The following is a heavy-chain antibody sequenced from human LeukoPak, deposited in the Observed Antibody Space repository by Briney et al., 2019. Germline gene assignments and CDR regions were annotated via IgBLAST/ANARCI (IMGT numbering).Heavy chain of an antibody. CDR1: GYTFTSYY. Sequence: ASVKVSCKASGYTFTSYYMHWVRQAPGQGLEWMGIINPSGGSTSYAQKFQGRVTMTGDTSTSTVYMELSSLRSEDTAVYYCARDSTVVTPGWYFDLWGHGTLVTVSS. CDR3: ARDSTVVTPGWYFDL. J-gene: IGHJ2*01. CDR2: INPSGGST. V-gene: IGHV1-46*01. D-gene: IGHD4-23*01.